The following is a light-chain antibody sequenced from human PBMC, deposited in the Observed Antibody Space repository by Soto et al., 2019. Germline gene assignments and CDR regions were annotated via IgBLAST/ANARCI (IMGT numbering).Light chain of an antibody. CDR3: GSYTSSSTPYV. CDR2: EVS. CDR1: SSDVGGYNY. V-gene: IGLV2-14*01. J-gene: IGLJ1*01. Sequence: QSALTQPASVSGSPGQSITISCTGTSSDVGGYNYVSWYQQHPGKVPKLMIYEVSSRPSGVSNRFSGSKSGNTASLTISGLQAEDEADYYCGSYTSSSTPYVFGTGTKLTVL.